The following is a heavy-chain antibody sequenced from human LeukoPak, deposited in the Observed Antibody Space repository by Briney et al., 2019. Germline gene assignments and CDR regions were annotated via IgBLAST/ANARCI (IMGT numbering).Heavy chain of an antibody. V-gene: IGHV3-30*18. CDR2: ISYDGSNK. D-gene: IGHD6-6*01. CDR1: GFTFSSYS. CDR3: AKAHYSSSSCFGY. Sequence: GGSLRLSCAASGFTFSSYSMNWVRQAPGKGLEWVAVISYDGSNKYYADSVKGRFTISRDNSKNTLYLQMNSLRAEDTAVYYCAKAHYSSSSCFGYWGQGTLVTVSS. J-gene: IGHJ4*02.